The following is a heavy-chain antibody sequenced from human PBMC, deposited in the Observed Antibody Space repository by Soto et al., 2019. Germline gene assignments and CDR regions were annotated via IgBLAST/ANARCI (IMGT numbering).Heavy chain of an antibody. CDR2: ISYDGSNK. J-gene: IGHJ6*01. CDR1: GFTFSSYG. D-gene: IGHD6-19*01. Sequence: QVQLVESGGGVVQPGRSLRLSCAASGFTFSSYGMHWVRQAPGKGLEWVAVISYDGSNKYYADSVKGRFTISRDNSKNTLYLQMNSLRAEDTAVYYCAKAIVSSGRAPPYYYYGMDVW. CDR3: AKAIVSSGRAPPYYYYGMDV. V-gene: IGHV3-30*18.